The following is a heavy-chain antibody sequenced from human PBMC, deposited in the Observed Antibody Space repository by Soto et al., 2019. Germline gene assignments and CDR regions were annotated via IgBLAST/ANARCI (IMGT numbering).Heavy chain of an antibody. J-gene: IGHJ6*02. V-gene: IGHV3-30-3*01. CDR1: GFTFSSYA. CDR3: ARVSQDDFWSGYPYYYGMDV. D-gene: IGHD3-3*01. Sequence: HPGGSLRLSCAASGFTFSSYAMHWVRQAPGKGLEWVAVISYDGSNKYYADSVKGRFTISRDNSKNTLYLQMNSLRAEDTAVYYCARVSQDDFWSGYPYYYGMDVWGQGTTVTVSS. CDR2: ISYDGSNK.